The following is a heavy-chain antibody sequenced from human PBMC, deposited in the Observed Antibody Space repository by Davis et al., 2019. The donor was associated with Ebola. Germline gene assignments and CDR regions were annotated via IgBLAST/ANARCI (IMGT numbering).Heavy chain of an antibody. Sequence: MPSETLSLTCSVSGASISSYYWSWIRQPPGKGLEWIGYIYYSGSTNYNPSLKSRVTISVDTSKNQFSLKLSSVTAADTAVYYCARARMLGGATLYGMDVWGKGTTVTVSS. CDR2: IYYSGST. D-gene: IGHD1-26*01. V-gene: IGHV4-59*01. CDR1: GASISSYY. CDR3: ARARMLGGATLYGMDV. J-gene: IGHJ6*04.